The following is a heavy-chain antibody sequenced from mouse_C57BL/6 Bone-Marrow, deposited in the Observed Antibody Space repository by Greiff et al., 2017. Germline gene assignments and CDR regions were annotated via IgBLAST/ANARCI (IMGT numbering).Heavy chain of an antibody. CDR3: VRHEDYGSSYDWYFDV. Sequence: EVQLVESGGGLVQPKGSLKLSCAASGFSFNTYAMNWVRQAPGKGLEWVARIRSKSNNYATYYADSVKDRFTISRDDSESMLYRQMNNFKTEDTAMYYCVRHEDYGSSYDWYFDVWGTGTTVTVSS. CDR1: GFSFNTYA. D-gene: IGHD1-1*01. CDR2: IRSKSNNYAT. J-gene: IGHJ1*03. V-gene: IGHV10-1*01.